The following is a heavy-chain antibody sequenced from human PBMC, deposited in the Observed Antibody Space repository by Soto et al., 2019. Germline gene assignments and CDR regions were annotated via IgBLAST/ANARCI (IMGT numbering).Heavy chain of an antibody. Sequence: QLHLRESGPGLVKPSETLSLTCTVSGGSITSSSYYWGWIRQPPGKGLEWIGSIYYSGSTYYNPSLKSRVTISVDTSKHQCSLKLSSVTAADTAVYYCATQEVGGSYVYTFDPWGQGTLVTGSS. D-gene: IGHD1-26*01. CDR1: GGSITSSSYY. CDR3: ATQEVGGSYVYTFDP. V-gene: IGHV4-39*01. J-gene: IGHJ5*02. CDR2: IYYSGST.